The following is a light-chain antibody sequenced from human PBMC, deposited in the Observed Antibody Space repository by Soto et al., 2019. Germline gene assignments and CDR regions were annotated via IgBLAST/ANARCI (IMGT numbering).Light chain of an antibody. Sequence: EIVLTQSPGTLSLSPGERATLSCRASQSVSSSYLAWYQQKPGQAPRHLVYGASSRATGIPDRFSGSGSGTDLTLTISRVEPEDFAVYYCQHYGSSPFTFGPGTRVDIK. CDR1: QSVSSSY. V-gene: IGKV3-20*01. J-gene: IGKJ3*01. CDR3: QHYGSSPFT. CDR2: GAS.